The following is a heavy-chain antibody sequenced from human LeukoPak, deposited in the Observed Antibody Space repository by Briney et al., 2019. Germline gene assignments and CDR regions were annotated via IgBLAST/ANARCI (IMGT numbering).Heavy chain of an antibody. CDR3: ARADDSSDYYASPFDN. V-gene: IGHV1-69*13. D-gene: IGHD3-22*01. J-gene: IGHJ4*02. CDR2: IIPIFGTA. Sequence: SVKVSCKASGGTFSSYAISWVRQAPGQGLEWMGGIIPIFGTANYAQKFQGRVTITADESTSTAYMELSSLRSEDTAEYYCARADDSSDYYASPFDNWGQGTLVTVSS. CDR1: GGTFSSYA.